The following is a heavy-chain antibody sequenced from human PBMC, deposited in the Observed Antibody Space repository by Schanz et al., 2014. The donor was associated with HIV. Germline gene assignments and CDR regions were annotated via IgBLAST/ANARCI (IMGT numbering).Heavy chain of an antibody. J-gene: IGHJ6*02. CDR1: GFMFSSYG. CDR2: ISGNGGST. CDR3: TKEVPPDV. Sequence: EVHLVESGGGLGHPGGSLRLSCVASGFMFSSYGMNWVRQAPGKGLEWVSGISGNGGSTYHADSVKGRFTISRDNSKNTLYLQMNSLRAEDTAVYYCTKEVPPDVWGQGTTVTVSS. V-gene: IGHV3-23*04. D-gene: IGHD1-1*01.